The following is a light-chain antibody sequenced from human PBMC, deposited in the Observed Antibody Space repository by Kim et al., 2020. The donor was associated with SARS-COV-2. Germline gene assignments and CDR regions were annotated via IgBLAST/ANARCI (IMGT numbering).Light chain of an antibody. CDR2: EVS. Sequence: QSALTQPPSASGSPGQSVTISCTGTSSDVGGYNYVSWYQQHPGKAPKLMIYEVSKRPSGVPDRFSGSKSGNTASLTVSGLQAEDEADYYCSSYAGSNNPLFGGGTQLTV. V-gene: IGLV2-8*01. CDR1: SSDVGGYNY. J-gene: IGLJ3*02. CDR3: SSYAGSNNPL.